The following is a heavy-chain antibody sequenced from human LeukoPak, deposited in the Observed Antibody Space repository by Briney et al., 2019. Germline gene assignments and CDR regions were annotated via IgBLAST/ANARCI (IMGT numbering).Heavy chain of an antibody. CDR1: GFTFSSYV. D-gene: IGHD6-19*01. Sequence: PGGSLRLSCAASGFTFSSYVISWVRQAPGKGLEWVSAIIGSGDRTYYADSVKGRFTISRDNSKNTVYLQMNSLRAEDTAVYYCAKRGPAGAGKSPDYFDYWGQGTLVTVSS. CDR3: AKRGPAGAGKSPDYFDY. CDR2: IIGSGDRT. J-gene: IGHJ4*02. V-gene: IGHV3-23*01.